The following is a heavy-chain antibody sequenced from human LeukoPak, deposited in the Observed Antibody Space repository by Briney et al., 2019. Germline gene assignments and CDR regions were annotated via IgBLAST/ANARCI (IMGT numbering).Heavy chain of an antibody. V-gene: IGHV3-21*01. J-gene: IGHJ4*02. CDR2: ISGSSSYI. Sequence: PGRSLRLSCAASGFTFSSYGMHWVRQAPGKGLEWVSSISGSSSYIYYADSVKGRFTISRDNAKNSLYLQMNSLRAEDTAVYYCARWEDNWGQGTLVTVSS. CDR1: GFTFSSYG. CDR3: ARWEDN. D-gene: IGHD1-26*01.